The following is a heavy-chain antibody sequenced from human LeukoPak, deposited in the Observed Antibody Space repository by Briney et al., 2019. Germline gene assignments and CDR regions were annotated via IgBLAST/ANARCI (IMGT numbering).Heavy chain of an antibody. V-gene: IGHV1-46*01. CDR2: ISPSGGST. CDR1: GFTFSSYG. Sequence: GGSLRLSCAASGFTFSSYGMHWVRQAPGQGPEWMGVISPSGGSTTYAQKFQGRVTLTRDMSTSADYLELSSLRSEDTAVYYCARDNSVRDEAWWFNPWGQGTLVTVSS. J-gene: IGHJ5*02. D-gene: IGHD5-24*01. CDR3: ARDNSVRDEAWWFNP.